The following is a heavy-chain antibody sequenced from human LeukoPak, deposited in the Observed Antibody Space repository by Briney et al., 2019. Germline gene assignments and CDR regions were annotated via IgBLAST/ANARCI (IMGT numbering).Heavy chain of an antibody. J-gene: IGHJ4*02. CDR3: AREATSGSYFTDY. Sequence: GGSLRLSCAASGFTFSDYYMSWIRQAPGKGLEWVSYIISSGSTIYYADSVKGRFTISRDNAKNSLYLQMNSLRAEDTAVYYCAREATSGSYFTDYWGQGTLVTVSS. V-gene: IGHV3-11*04. CDR1: GFTFSDYY. CDR2: IISSGSTI. D-gene: IGHD3-22*01.